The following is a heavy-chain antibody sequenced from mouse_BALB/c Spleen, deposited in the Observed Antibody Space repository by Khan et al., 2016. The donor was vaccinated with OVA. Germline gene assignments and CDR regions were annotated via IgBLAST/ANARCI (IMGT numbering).Heavy chain of an antibody. Sequence: VQLQQSGAELVKPGASVKLSCTASGFNIKDNYIHWVKQRPEQGLEWIGRIQPANGNTKYDPKFQGKATITADTSSNTAFLQVSSLTSEDSAVDYWSPPSSDPRNVDVWGAGTTVTVSS. CDR3: SPPSSDPRNVDV. J-gene: IGHJ1*01. D-gene: IGHD2-1*01. V-gene: IGHV14-3*02. CDR2: IQPANGNT. CDR1: GFNIKDNY.